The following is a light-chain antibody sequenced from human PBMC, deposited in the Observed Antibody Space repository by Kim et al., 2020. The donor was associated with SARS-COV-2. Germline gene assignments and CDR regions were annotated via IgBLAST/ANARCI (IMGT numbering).Light chain of an antibody. J-gene: IGLJ2*01. CDR2: QDS. CDR3: QAWDRTTVV. V-gene: IGLV3-1*01. Sequence: GSPGQTASIACSGDKLGDKYACWYQQKPGQSPVLVIYQDSKRPSGIPERFSGSNSGNTATLTISGTQAMDEADDYCQAWDRTTVVFGGGTQLTVL. CDR1: KLGDKY.